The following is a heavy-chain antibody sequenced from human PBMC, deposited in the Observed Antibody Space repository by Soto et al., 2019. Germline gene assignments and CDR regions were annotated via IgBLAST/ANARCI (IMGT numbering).Heavy chain of an antibody. V-gene: IGHV3-7*01. CDR3: ATHSFDNLSAGDS. CDR1: GFTFNHYW. D-gene: IGHD5-18*01. Sequence: GGSLRLSCAASGFTFNHYWMAWVRQAPGKGLEWVANIKQDGSEKYYVDSVKGRFTISRDNAKNSVYLQMNSLRAEDTAVYYCATHSFDNLSAGDSWGQGTLVTVSS. CDR2: IKQDGSEK. J-gene: IGHJ4*02.